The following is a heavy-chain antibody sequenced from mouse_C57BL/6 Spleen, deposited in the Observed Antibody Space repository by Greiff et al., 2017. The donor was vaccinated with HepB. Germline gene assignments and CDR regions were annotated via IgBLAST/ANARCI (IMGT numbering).Heavy chain of an antibody. J-gene: IGHJ4*01. D-gene: IGHD1-1*01. CDR2: IRSKSNNYAT. Sequence: EVQGVESGGGLVQPKGSLKLSCAASGFSFNTYAMNWVRQAPGKGLEWVARIRSKSNNYATYYADSVKDRFTISRDDSESMLYLQMNNLKTEDTAMYYCVRAVYYGSSYVYAMDYWGQGTSVTVSS. CDR3: VRAVYYGSSYVYAMDY. CDR1: GFSFNTYA. V-gene: IGHV10-1*01.